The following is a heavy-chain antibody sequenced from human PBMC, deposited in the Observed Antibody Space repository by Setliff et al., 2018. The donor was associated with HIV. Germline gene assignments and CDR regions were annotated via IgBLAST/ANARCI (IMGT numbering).Heavy chain of an antibody. CDR2: IKQEGSEK. J-gene: IGHJ4*02. V-gene: IGHV3-7*01. D-gene: IGHD6-19*01. CDR3: ARDYWVAGLDS. Sequence: LSLTCAASGFTFNMFWMSWVRQAPGKGLEWVANIKQEGSEKNYVDSVKGRFTISRDNAKNSLYLQMNSLSVEDTAVYYCARDYWVAGLDSWGQGTLVTVSS. CDR1: GFTFNMFW.